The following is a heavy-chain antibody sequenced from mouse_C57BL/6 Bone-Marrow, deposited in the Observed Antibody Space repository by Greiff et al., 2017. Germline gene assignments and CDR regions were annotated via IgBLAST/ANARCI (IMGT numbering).Heavy chain of an antibody. Sequence: QVQLKESGAELVKPGASVKMSCKASGYTFTTYPIEWMKQNHGKSLEWIGNFHPYNDDTKYNEKFKGKATLTVEKSSSTVYLELGRLTSDDSAVYYCARGGNYGGYYFDYWGQGTTLTVSS. J-gene: IGHJ2*01. D-gene: IGHD2-1*01. CDR2: FHPYNDDT. CDR1: GYTFTTYP. V-gene: IGHV1-47*01. CDR3: ARGGNYGGYYFDY.